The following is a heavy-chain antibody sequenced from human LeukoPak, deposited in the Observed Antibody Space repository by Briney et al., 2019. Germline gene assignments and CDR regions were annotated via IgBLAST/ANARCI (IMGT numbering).Heavy chain of an antibody. J-gene: IGHJ4*02. CDR3: AKDGAGYYDFWSGYSDPYYFDY. CDR1: GFTFSSYA. V-gene: IGHV3-23*01. CDR2: ISGSGGST. D-gene: IGHD3-3*01. Sequence: PGGSLRLSCAASGFTFSSYAMSWVRQAPGKGLEWVSAISGSGGSTYYADSVKGRFTFSRDNSKNTLYLQMNSLRAEDTAVYYCAKDGAGYYDFWSGYSDPYYFDYWGQGTLVTVSS.